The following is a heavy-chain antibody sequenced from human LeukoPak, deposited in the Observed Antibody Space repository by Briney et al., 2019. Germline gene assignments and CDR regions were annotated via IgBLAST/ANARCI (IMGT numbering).Heavy chain of an antibody. D-gene: IGHD2-2*01. CDR3: ARGLQYQLLKALGYYYMDV. CDR1: GGTFSSHA. CDR2: IIPISGTA. V-gene: IGHV1-69*05. Sequence: SVKVSCKASGGTFSSHAIAWGRQAPGQGPEWMGGIIPISGTANYAQEFQGRVPITTDESTSTAYMELSSLTSGDTAVYYWARGLQYQLLKALGYYYMDVWGEGTTVTVSS. J-gene: IGHJ6*03.